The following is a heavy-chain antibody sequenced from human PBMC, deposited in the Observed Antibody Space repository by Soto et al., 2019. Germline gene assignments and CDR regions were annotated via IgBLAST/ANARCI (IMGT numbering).Heavy chain of an antibody. CDR1: GGSFSGYY. V-gene: IGHV4-34*01. J-gene: IGHJ5*02. CDR2: INHSGST. CDR3: ALNDFWSGYPVCWFDP. D-gene: IGHD3-3*01. Sequence: SETLSLTCADYGGSFSGYYWSWIRQPPGKGLEWIGEINHSGSTNYNPSLKSRVTISVDTSKNQFSLKLSSVTAADTAVYYCALNDFWSGYPVCWFDPWSQGTLVTVSS.